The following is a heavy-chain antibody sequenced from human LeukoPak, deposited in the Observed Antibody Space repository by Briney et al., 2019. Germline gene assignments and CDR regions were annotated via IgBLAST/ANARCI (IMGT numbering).Heavy chain of an antibody. D-gene: IGHD6-13*01. CDR1: GFTFSNYG. Sequence: GGSLRLSCAAAGFTFSNYGMHWVRQAPGMGLEWVAFIQFDGGNRFYADSVKGRFTISRDNSKNSLYLQMNSLRAEDTAVYYCARDGSSVAAAGTIDYWGQGTLVTVSS. J-gene: IGHJ4*02. V-gene: IGHV3-30*02. CDR2: IQFDGGNR. CDR3: ARDGSSVAAAGTIDY.